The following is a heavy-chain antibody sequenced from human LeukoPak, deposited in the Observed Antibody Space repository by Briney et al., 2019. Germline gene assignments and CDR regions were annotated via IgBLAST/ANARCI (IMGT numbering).Heavy chain of an antibody. J-gene: IGHJ3*02. Sequence: SETLSLSCTVSGGSISSYYWSWIRQPPGKGLEWIGYIYYSGSTNYNPSLKSRVTISVDTSKNQFSLKLSSVTAADTAVYYCARSLITMIVVGDAFDIWGQGTMVTVPS. CDR2: IYYSGST. CDR3: ARSLITMIVVGDAFDI. CDR1: GGSISSYY. V-gene: IGHV4-59*01. D-gene: IGHD3-22*01.